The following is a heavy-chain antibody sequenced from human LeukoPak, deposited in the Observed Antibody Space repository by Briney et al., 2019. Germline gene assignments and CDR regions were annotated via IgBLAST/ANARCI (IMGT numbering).Heavy chain of an antibody. V-gene: IGHV1-24*01. J-gene: IGHJ3*02. D-gene: IGHD2-2*02. CDR2: FDPEDGET. CDR1: GYTLTELS. Sequence: GASVKVSCKVSGYTLTELSMHWVRQAPGKGLEWMGGFDPEDGETIYAQKFQGRVTMTEDTSTDTAYMELSSLRSEDTAVYYCATRALIDTWDAFDIWGQGTMVTVSS. CDR3: ATRALIDTWDAFDI.